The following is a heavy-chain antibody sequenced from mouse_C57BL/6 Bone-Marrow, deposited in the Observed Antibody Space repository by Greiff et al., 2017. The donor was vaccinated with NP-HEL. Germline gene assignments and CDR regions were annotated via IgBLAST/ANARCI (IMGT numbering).Heavy chain of an antibody. Sequence: EVMLVESGGGLVQPKGSLKLSCAASGFSFNTYAMNWVRQAPGKGLEWVARIRSKSNNYATYYADSVKDRFTISRDDSESMLYLQMNNVKTEATAMYYCVMHYGSSYGFAYWGQGTLVTVSA. CDR1: GFSFNTYA. J-gene: IGHJ3*01. CDR3: VMHYGSSYGFAY. D-gene: IGHD1-1*01. CDR2: IRSKSNNYAT. V-gene: IGHV10-1*01.